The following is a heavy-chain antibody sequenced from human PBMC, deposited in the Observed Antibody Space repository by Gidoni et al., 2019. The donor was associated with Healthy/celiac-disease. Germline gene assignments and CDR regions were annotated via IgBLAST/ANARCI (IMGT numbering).Heavy chain of an antibody. CDR3: ATLRLELAY. D-gene: IGHD1-7*01. J-gene: IGHJ4*02. V-gene: IGHV1-69-2*01. Sequence: GQQAPGKGLEWMGLVDPEDGETIYAEKFQGRVTITADTSTDTAYMELSSLRSEDTAVYYCATLRLELAYWGQGTLVTVSS. CDR2: VDPEDGET.